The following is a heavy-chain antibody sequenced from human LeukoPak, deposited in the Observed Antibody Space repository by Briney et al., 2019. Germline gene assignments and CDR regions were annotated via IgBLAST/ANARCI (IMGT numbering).Heavy chain of an antibody. CDR1: GGSFSGYY. D-gene: IGHD6-13*01. Sequence: SETLSLTCAVYGGSFSGYYWSWIRQPPGKGLQWIGEIDHSGTTNCNPSLRSRVTMSVDTSMNQFSLMLTSVTAADTAVYYCGRTLPRRTTAAAAHLDSWGQGTLVTVSS. CDR3: GRTLPRRTTAAAAHLDS. CDR2: IDHSGTT. V-gene: IGHV4-34*01. J-gene: IGHJ4*02.